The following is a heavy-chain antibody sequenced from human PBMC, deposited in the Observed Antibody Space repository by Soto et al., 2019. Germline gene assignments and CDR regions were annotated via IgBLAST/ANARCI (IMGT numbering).Heavy chain of an antibody. CDR2: IKSKTDGGTT. CDR3: TPFIVGATTSYYYYGMDV. CDR1: GFTFSNAW. Sequence: PXVSLRLFCAASGFTFSNAWMSWVCQAPGKGLEWVGRIKSKTDGGTTDYAAPVKGRFTISRDDSKNTLYLQMNSLKTEDTAVYYCTPFIVGATTSYYYYGMDVCGQGTTVTVSS. D-gene: IGHD1-26*01. V-gene: IGHV3-15*01. J-gene: IGHJ6*02.